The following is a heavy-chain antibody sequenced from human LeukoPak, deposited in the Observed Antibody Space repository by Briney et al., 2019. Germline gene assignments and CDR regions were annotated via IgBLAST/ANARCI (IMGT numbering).Heavy chain of an antibody. CDR3: AKDSIARNGVYDAFDI. V-gene: IGHV3-23*01. D-gene: IGHD2-8*01. CDR1: GFTFSEYA. Sequence: GGSLRLSCVASGFTFSEYAMNWVRQAPGKGLEWVAGVSSGGETTYYADSVKGHLTISRDNSKNTLYLQMNSLRAEVTALFYCAKDSIARNGVYDAFDIWGQGTKVTVSS. CDR2: VSSGGETT. J-gene: IGHJ3*02.